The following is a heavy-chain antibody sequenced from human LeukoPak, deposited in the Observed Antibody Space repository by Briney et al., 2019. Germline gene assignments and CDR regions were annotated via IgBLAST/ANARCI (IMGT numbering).Heavy chain of an antibody. CDR2: IYYSGTT. CDR3: ARVYRTSFGVEFFDY. V-gene: IGHV4-59*07. J-gene: IGHJ4*02. D-gene: IGHD3-3*01. CDR1: RGSISSYY. Sequence: PSDTLSLTCTVSRGSISSYYWSWIRQPPGKGLEWIGYIYYSGTTNYNPSLRSRVTISVDTSKNQFSLKLSSVTAADTAVYYCARVYRTSFGVEFFDYWGQGTLVTVSS.